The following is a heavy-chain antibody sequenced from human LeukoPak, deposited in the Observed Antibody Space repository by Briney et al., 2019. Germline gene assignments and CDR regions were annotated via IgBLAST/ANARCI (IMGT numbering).Heavy chain of an antibody. J-gene: IGHJ4*02. V-gene: IGHV4-34*01. CDR3: ARVLTVSYFDS. Sequence: PSETPSLTCAVYGGSFSDSYWTWIRQPPGKGLEWIGEINQSGSTNYNPSLESRCTISIDTSKIQFSLKLFSVTAADTAIYYCARVLTVSYFDSWGQGTLVTVSS. CDR2: INQSGST. D-gene: IGHD4-17*01. CDR1: GGSFSDSY.